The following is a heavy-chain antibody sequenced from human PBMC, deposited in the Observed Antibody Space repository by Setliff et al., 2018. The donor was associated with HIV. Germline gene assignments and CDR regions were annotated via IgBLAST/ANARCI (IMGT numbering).Heavy chain of an antibody. CDR2: IYSDGST. D-gene: IGHD6-25*01. V-gene: IGHV3-66*02. CDR1: GFTFNTYA. Sequence: GGSLRLSCAASGFTFNTYAMAWVRQAPGKGLEWVSTIYSDGSTYHRDSVKGRFTLSRDNSKNTVYLQVGSLRPDDTAMYYCARSRPYNSALDYWGQGTLVTVSS. CDR3: ARSRPYNSALDY. J-gene: IGHJ4*02.